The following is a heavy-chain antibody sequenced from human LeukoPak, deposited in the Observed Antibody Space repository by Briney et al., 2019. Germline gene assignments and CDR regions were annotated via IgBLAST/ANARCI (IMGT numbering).Heavy chain of an antibody. V-gene: IGHV3-30*18. D-gene: IGHD2-15*01. Sequence: GGSLRLSCVASGFTFSSYGMHWVRQAPGKGLEWVAVISYDGSNKYYADSVKGRFTISRDNSKNTLYLQMNSLRAEDTAVYYCAKDQGYVVVAYFDYWGQGTLVTVSS. CDR1: GFTFSSYG. J-gene: IGHJ4*02. CDR3: AKDQGYVVVAYFDY. CDR2: ISYDGSNK.